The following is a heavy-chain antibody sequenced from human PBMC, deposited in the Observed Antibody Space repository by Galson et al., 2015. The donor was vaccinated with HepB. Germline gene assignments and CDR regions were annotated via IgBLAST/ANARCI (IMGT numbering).Heavy chain of an antibody. Sequence: SVKVSCKASGYTFTSYYKNWVRQVPGQGLEWMGVVNPSCGSTRYAQKFQGRVTMTRDTSTSTAYMELSSLRSEDTAVYYCARGAVNTLVTYWYFDLWGRGTLVTVSS. CDR3: ARGAVNTLVTYWYFDL. D-gene: IGHD4-23*01. CDR1: GYTFTSYY. V-gene: IGHV1-46*01. CDR2: VNPSCGST. J-gene: IGHJ2*01.